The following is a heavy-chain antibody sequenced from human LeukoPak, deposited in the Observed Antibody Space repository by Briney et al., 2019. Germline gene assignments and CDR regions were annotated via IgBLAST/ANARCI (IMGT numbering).Heavy chain of an antibody. V-gene: IGHV4-34*01. Sequence: SETLSLTCAVYGGSFSGYYWSWIRQPPGKGLEWIGEINHSGSTNYNPSLKSRVTISVDTSKNQFSLKLSSVTAADTAVYYCARAYRVGYYYYYYMDVWGKGTTVTVSS. D-gene: IGHD5/OR15-5a*01. J-gene: IGHJ6*03. CDR1: GGSFSGYY. CDR3: ARAYRVGYYYYYYMDV. CDR2: INHSGST.